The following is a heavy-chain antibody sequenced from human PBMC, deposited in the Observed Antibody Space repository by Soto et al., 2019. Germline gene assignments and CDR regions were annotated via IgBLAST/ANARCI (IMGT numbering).Heavy chain of an antibody. V-gene: IGHV5-51*01. J-gene: IGHJ4*02. Sequence: GESLKISCKGSGYSFTSYWIGWVRQMPGKGLEWMGIIYPGDSDTRYSPSFQGQVTISADKSISTAYLQRSSLKASDTAMYYCARLIALTGQYRGYFDYWGQGTLVTVSS. CDR2: IYPGDSDT. CDR3: ARLIALTGQYRGYFDY. CDR1: GYSFTSYW. D-gene: IGHD1-20*01.